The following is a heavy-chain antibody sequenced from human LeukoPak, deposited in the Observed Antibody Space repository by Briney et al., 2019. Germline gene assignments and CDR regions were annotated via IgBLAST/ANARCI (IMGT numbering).Heavy chain of an antibody. V-gene: IGHV4-38-2*02. Sequence: SETLSLTCIVSGYSISSGYYWGWIRQPPGKGLEWIGSIYHSGSSLYNPSLKSRVTISVDTSKNQFSLKLSSVTAADTAVYYCARDTPIVLMVYASLDYWGQGTLVTVSS. D-gene: IGHD2-8*01. J-gene: IGHJ4*02. CDR2: IYHSGSS. CDR1: GYSISSGYY. CDR3: ARDTPIVLMVYASLDY.